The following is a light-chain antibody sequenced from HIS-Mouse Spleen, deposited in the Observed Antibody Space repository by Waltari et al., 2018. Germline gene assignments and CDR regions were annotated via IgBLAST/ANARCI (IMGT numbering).Light chain of an antibody. V-gene: IGLV3-10*01. CDR1: ALPKKY. CDR2: EDR. Sequence: SYELTQPPSVSVSPGQTARITCSGDALPKKYAYWYQQKAGQAPVLVINEDRKRPPGIPGRFSGSSSGTMATLTISGAQVEDEADYYCYSTDSSGNHRVFGGGTKLTVL. J-gene: IGLJ2*01. CDR3: YSTDSSGNHRV.